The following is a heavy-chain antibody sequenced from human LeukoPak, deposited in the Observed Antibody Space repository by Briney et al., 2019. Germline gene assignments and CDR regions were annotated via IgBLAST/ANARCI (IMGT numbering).Heavy chain of an antibody. CDR2: ITGRGTNT. V-gene: IGHV3-11*03. Sequence: GGSLRLSCAASGFTFSDYYMTWIRQAPGKGLEWVSYITGRGTNTNYADSVKGRFTISRDNAKNSLYLQMNSLRAEDTAVYYCTRNPHPFCSGVHCPSDSWGQGTLVTVSP. J-gene: IGHJ4*02. CDR1: GFTFSDYY. D-gene: IGHD2-15*01. CDR3: TRNPHPFCSGVHCPSDS.